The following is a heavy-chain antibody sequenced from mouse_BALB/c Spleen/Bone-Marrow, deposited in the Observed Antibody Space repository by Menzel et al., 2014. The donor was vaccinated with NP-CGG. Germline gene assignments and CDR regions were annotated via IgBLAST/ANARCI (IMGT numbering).Heavy chain of an antibody. J-gene: IGHJ3*01. CDR1: GYTFTSYW. V-gene: IGHV1-7*01. Sequence: VQLQQSGAELAKPGASVKMSCKASGYTFTSYWMHWIKQRPGQGLEWIGYITPSTGYIEYNQKFKDKATLTADKSSSTAYMQLSSLTSEDPAVYYCARPRFAYWGQGTLVTVSA. CDR3: ARPRFAY. CDR2: ITPSTGYI.